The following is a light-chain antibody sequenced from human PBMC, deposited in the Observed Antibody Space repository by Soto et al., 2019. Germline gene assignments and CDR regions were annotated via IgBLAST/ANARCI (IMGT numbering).Light chain of an antibody. CDR2: EGT. V-gene: IGLV2-23*01. J-gene: IGLJ1*01. CDR1: SSDVGSYNR. CDR3: CAFISSNRTYV. Sequence: QSVLSQPASVSGSPGQSITMSCTGTSSDVGSYNRVSWYQQHPGKVPRVMIYEGTRRPSGVSDRFSGSKSGNTATLTISGLQAEDEADYYCCAFISSNRTYVFGTGTKLTVL.